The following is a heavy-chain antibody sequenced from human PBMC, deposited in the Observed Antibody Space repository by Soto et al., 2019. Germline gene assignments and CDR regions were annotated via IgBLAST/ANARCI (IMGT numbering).Heavy chain of an antibody. Sequence: PGESLKISCKGSGYSFTSYWIVWVRQMPGKGLEWMGIIYPGDSDTRYSPSFQGQVTISADKSISTAYLQWSSLKASDTATYYCAHENTYYDILTGYYAYYFDYWGQGTLVTVSS. CDR2: IYPGDSDT. V-gene: IGHV5-51*01. CDR1: GYSFTSYW. J-gene: IGHJ4*02. CDR3: AHENTYYDILTGYYAYYFDY. D-gene: IGHD3-9*01.